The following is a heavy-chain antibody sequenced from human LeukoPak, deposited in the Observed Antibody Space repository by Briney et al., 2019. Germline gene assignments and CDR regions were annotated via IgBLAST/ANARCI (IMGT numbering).Heavy chain of an antibody. CDR2: ISWNSGSI. V-gene: IGHV3-9*01. CDR3: AKELRFLEWLNSPYMDV. J-gene: IGHJ6*03. D-gene: IGHD3-3*01. Sequence: RQAPGKGLEWVSGISWNSGSIGYADSVKGRFTISRDNAKNSLYLQMNSLRAEDTALYYCAKELRFLEWLNSPYMDVWGKGTTVTVSS.